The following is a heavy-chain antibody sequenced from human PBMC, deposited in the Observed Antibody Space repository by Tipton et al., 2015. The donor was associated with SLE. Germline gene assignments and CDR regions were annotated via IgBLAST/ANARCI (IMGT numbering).Heavy chain of an antibody. CDR2: IWYDGSDK. CDR3: AKEMGMELQDVVDI. J-gene: IGHJ3*02. CDR1: GFTFSSSG. V-gene: IGHV3-33*06. Sequence: SLRLSCATSGFTFSSSGMHWVRQAPGKGLEWVAVIWYDGSDKEYADSVKGRFTISRDNSKNTLYLQMNSLRAEDTAMYYCAKEMGMELQDVVDIWGQGTMVTVSS. D-gene: IGHD1-7*01.